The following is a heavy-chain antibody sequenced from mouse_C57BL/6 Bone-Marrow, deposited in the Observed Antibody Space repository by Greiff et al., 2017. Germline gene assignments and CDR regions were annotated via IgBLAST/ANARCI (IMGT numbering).Heavy chain of an antibody. D-gene: IGHD2-5*01. CDR1: GYTFTDYN. CDR2: INPNNGGT. V-gene: IGHV1-18*01. J-gene: IGHJ4*01. CDR3: ARRDSNLYYYAMDY. Sequence: VQLQQSGPELVKPGASVKIPCKASGYTFTDYNMDWVKQSHGKSLEWIGDINPNNGGTIYNQKFKGKATLTVDKSSSTAYMELRSLTSEDTAVYYCARRDSNLYYYAMDYWGQGTSVTVSS.